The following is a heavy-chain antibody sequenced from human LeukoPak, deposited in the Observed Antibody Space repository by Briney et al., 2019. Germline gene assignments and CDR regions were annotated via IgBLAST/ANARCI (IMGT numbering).Heavy chain of an antibody. CDR1: GFTFSSYG. J-gene: IGHJ4*02. Sequence: GGSLRLSCAASGFTFSSYGMHWVRQAPGKGLEWVAVISYDGSNKYYADSVKGRFTISRDNSKNTLYLQMNSLRAEDTAVYYCARVLNYYDSSGLTAPGYWGQGTLVTVSS. D-gene: IGHD3-22*01. CDR3: ARVLNYYDSSGLTAPGY. CDR2: ISYDGSNK. V-gene: IGHV3-30*03.